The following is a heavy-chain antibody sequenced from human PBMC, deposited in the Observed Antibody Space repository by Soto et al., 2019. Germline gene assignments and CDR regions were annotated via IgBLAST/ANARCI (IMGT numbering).Heavy chain of an antibody. J-gene: IGHJ6*02. CDR3: AGASYNYYFGMDV. CDR2: IIPIYGTL. Sequence: SVKVSCKASGGSFSTYAVSWVRRAPGQWLEWMGGIIPIYGTLSYAQNFQVRLKITADQSTSIAYTELSSLRSEDTAVYYCAGASYNYYFGMDVWGQGTTVTVSS. V-gene: IGHV1-69*13. CDR1: GGSFSTYA.